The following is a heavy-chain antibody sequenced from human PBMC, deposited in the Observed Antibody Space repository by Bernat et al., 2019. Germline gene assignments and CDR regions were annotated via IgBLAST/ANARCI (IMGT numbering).Heavy chain of an antibody. Sequence: EVQLVESGGGLVQPGGSLKLSCAASGFTFSGSAMHWVRQASGKGLEWVGRIRRKANSSATAYAASVKGRFTISRDDSKNTAYLQMNRLKTEDTAVYYCTRPEEYGGGYHWGQGTRVTVSS. CDR3: TRPEEYGGGYH. CDR2: IRRKANSSAT. D-gene: IGHD4-17*01. J-gene: IGHJ5*02. CDR1: GFTFSGSA. V-gene: IGHV3-73*01.